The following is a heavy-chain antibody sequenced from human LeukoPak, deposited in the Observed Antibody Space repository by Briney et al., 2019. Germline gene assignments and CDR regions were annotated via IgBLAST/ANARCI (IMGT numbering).Heavy chain of an antibody. CDR2: IFHSGTI. CDR3: ARRMITTSDTFDL. Sequence: SETLSLTCSVFGDSLNKNFWSWIRQPPGKGLEWIGYIFHSGTINYSPSLKSRVSISLDASKNQFSLMLTSVTAADTAVYYCARRMITTSDTFDLWGQGTMVTVSS. CDR1: GDSLNKNF. J-gene: IGHJ3*01. D-gene: IGHD3-16*01. V-gene: IGHV4-59*01.